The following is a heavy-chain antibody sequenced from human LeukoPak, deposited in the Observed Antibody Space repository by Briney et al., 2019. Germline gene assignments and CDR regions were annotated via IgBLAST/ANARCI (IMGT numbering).Heavy chain of an antibody. D-gene: IGHD6-13*01. CDR2: IGTAGEI. CDR1: GLTFRSYD. J-gene: IGHJ2*01. Sequence: GGSLRLSCAASGLTFRSYDMHWVRQATGKGLEWVSGIGTAGEIYYPGSVKGRLTISRENAKNSLYLQMNSLRAGDTAVYYCARAAYSGTWYSRYFDLWGRGTLVTVSS. CDR3: ARAAYSGTWYSRYFDL. V-gene: IGHV3-13*01.